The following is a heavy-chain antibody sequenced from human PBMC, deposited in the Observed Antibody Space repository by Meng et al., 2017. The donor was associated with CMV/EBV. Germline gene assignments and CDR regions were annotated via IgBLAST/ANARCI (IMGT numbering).Heavy chain of an antibody. CDR1: GFTFSSYS. Sequence: GGSLRLSCAASGFTFSSYSMNWVRQAPGKGLEWVSSISSSSSYIYYADSVKGRFTISRDNAKNSLYLQMNSLRAEDTAVYYCARDGHQLLFHWFDPWGQGTLVTVSS. CDR3: ARDGHQLLFHWFDP. J-gene: IGHJ5*02. V-gene: IGHV3-21*01. D-gene: IGHD2-2*01. CDR2: ISSSSSYI.